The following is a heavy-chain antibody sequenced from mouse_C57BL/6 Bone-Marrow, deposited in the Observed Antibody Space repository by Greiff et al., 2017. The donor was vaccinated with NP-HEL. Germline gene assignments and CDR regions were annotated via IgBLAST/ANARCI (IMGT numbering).Heavy chain of an antibody. CDR1: GYSFTDYN. V-gene: IGHV1-39*01. CDR2: INPNYGTT. D-gene: IGHD1-1*01. Sequence: EVQLQQSGPELVKPGASVKISCKASGYSFTDYNMNWVKQSNGKSLEWIGVINPNYGTTSYNQKFKGKAPLTVDQSSSTAYMQLNSLTSEDSAVYYCARGGFYYGSSRSYWYFDVWGTGTTVTVSS. CDR3: ARGGFYYGSSRSYWYFDV. J-gene: IGHJ1*03.